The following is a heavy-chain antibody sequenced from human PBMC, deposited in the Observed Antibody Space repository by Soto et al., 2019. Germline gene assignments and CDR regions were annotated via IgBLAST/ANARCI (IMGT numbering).Heavy chain of an antibody. CDR2: ISSNSAYI. V-gene: IGHV3-21*02. CDR3: TRDASRDSSARGWFDP. CDR1: GFTFRSFT. D-gene: IGHD6-13*01. Sequence: EVQLVESGGGLVKPGGSLRLSCAASGFTFRSFTMNWVRQAPGKGLAWVSTISSNSAYIYYTDALRGRFTISRDNAKNSLQLQMNSLRAEDTAVYYCTRDASRDSSARGWFDPWGPGTLVTVSS. J-gene: IGHJ5*02.